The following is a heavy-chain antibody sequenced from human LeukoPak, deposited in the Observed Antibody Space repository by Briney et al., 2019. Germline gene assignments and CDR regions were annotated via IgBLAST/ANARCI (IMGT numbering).Heavy chain of an antibody. CDR3: AIDEPNYAPYDFDY. Sequence: GGSVRLSCAASRFTFSNAWMNWVRQAPGKGLEWVGRIKSKADGETTDYAAPVKGRFTISRDDSNNMVYLQMNSLKIEDTAVYYCAIDEPNYAPYDFDYWGQGTLVTVSS. CDR2: IKSKADGETT. CDR1: RFTFSNAW. J-gene: IGHJ4*02. D-gene: IGHD4/OR15-4a*01. V-gene: IGHV3-15*01.